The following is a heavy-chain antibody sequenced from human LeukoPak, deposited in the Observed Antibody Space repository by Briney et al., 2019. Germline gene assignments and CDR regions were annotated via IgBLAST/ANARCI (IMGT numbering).Heavy chain of an antibody. CDR1: GFTFSNYA. Sequence: GGSLRLSCAASGFTFSNYAMNWVRQAPGKGLEWVSAISGSGGSAYYADSVKGRFTISRDNSKNTLYLQMNSLRVEDTAVYYCAKSPGSTGYYYFDYWGQGTLVTVSS. CDR2: ISGSGGSA. J-gene: IGHJ4*02. CDR3: AKSPGSTGYYYFDY. D-gene: IGHD2-2*01. V-gene: IGHV3-23*01.